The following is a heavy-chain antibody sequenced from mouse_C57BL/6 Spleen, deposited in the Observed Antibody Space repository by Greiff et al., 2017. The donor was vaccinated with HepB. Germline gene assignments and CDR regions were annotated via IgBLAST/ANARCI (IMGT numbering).Heavy chain of an antibody. Sequence: VQLQESGPELVKPGASVKISCKASGYAFSSSWMNWVKQRPGKGLEWIGRIYPGDGDTNYNGKFQGKATLTADKSSSTAYMQLSSLTSEDSAVYFCAREGTGPYYFDYWGQGTTLTVSS. J-gene: IGHJ2*01. CDR3: AREGTGPYYFDY. V-gene: IGHV1-82*01. CDR2: IYPGDGDT. CDR1: GYAFSSSW. D-gene: IGHD4-1*01.